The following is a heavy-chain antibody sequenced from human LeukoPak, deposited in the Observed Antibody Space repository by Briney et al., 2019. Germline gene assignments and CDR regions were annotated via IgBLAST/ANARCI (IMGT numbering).Heavy chain of an antibody. V-gene: IGHV3-74*01. Sequence: PGGSLRLSCAASGFPFSSYWMHWVRQAPGKGLVWVSRINSDGRSTRYADSVKGRFTISRDNAKNTLYLQMNRLRAEDTAVYYCASSHDYGALSFDYWGQGTLVTVSS. D-gene: IGHD4-17*01. CDR2: INSDGRST. J-gene: IGHJ4*02. CDR1: GFPFSSYW. CDR3: ASSHDYGALSFDY.